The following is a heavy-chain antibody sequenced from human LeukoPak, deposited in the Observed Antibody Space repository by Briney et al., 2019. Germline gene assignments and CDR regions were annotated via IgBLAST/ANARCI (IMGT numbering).Heavy chain of an antibody. D-gene: IGHD2-21*02. CDR1: GYTFTTYA. Sequence: ASVKVSCKASGYTFTTYAIHWVRPAPGQRLEWMGWINAGNGNTKYSQKFQDRVTITRNTSASTAYMELSSLRSEDTAVYYCARGCGSDCPNAEYFHHWGQGTLVIVSS. V-gene: IGHV1-3*01. CDR2: INAGNGNT. J-gene: IGHJ1*01. CDR3: ARGCGSDCPNAEYFHH.